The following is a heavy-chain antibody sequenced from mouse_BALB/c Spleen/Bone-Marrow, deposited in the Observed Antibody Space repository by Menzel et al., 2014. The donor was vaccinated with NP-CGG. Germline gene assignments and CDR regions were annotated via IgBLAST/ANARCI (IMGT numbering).Heavy chain of an antibody. D-gene: IGHD3-2*01. J-gene: IGHJ4*01. V-gene: IGHV5-6-5*01. CDR2: ISSGGST. Sequence: EVQLQQSGGGLVKPGGSLKLSCAASGFTFSSYATSWVRQTPEKRLEWVASISSGGSTYYPDSVKGRFTISRDNARNILYLQMSSLRSEDTAMYYCARGDSSGYPYAMDYWGQGTSVTVSS. CDR3: ARGDSSGYPYAMDY. CDR1: GFTFSSYA.